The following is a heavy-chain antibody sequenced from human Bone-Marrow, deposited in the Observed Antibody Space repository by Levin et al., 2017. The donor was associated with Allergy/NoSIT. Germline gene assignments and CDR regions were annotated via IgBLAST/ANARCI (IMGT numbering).Heavy chain of an antibody. D-gene: IGHD3-9*01. Sequence: ESLKISCTVSGGSISNSSYSWGWIRQPPGKGLEWLGNIFYSGSPYYNPSLKSRVTMAVDTSKNQFSLKLTSVTAADTAVYYCVRLRYYDILTTFKWFDPWSPGSLVTVSS. J-gene: IGHJ5*02. CDR2: IFYSGSP. CDR3: VRLRYYDILTTFKWFDP. CDR1: GGSISNSSYS. V-gene: IGHV4-39*01.